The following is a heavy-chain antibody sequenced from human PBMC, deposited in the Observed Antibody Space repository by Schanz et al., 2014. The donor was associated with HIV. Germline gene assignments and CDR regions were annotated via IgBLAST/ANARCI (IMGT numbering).Heavy chain of an antibody. D-gene: IGHD2-15*01. V-gene: IGHV3-9*01. CDR2: ISWSGKNR. J-gene: IGHJ4*02. CDR3: VKGWSHDRDGFDY. Sequence: EVHLVESGGGSVQPGRSLRLSCEASGFRFDDCAMHWVRQVPEKGLEWVSGISWSGKNRGYADSVRGRFTISRDNAKNSLYLQMNCLRTGDPARFFCVKGWSHDRDGFDYWGRGIMVTVSS. CDR1: GFRFDDCA.